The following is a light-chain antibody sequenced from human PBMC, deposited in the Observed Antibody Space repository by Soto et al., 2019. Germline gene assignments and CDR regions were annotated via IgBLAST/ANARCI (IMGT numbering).Light chain of an antibody. V-gene: IGKV1-9*01. CDR1: QGINTY. Sequence: DIQLTQSPSFLSASVGDRVTITCRASQGINTYLAWYQQKPGKAPKLLIYAASTLQSGVPSRFSGSGSGTEFTLTISRLQPEDFATYYCQQLDRYPIFTFGPGTKVDI. CDR2: AAS. J-gene: IGKJ3*01. CDR3: QQLDRYPIFT.